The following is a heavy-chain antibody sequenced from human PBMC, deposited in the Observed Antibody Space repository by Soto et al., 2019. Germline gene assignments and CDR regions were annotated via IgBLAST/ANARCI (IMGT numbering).Heavy chain of an antibody. V-gene: IGHV4-59*01. CDR3: PGYCRSSTYPEYPYFGLDV. J-gene: IGHJ6*02. Sequence: ASETLALTFNVSGGSIYTYYWTWIRQSPGKVLELIGYISDGGHTNYNPSLKSRVTISVDTSKNHVSLKLSSVSAEDIAIHFCPGYCRSSTYPEYPYFGLDVWGPGTTVNVSS. D-gene: IGHD2-2*03. CDR2: ISDGGHT. CDR1: GGSIYTYY.